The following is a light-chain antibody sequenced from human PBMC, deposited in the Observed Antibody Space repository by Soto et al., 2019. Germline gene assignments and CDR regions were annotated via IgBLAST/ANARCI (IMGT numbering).Light chain of an antibody. J-gene: IGLJ2*01. Sequence: QSALTQPASVSGSHGQSITISCTGTSSDVGGYNYVSWYQQHPGKAPKLMLYEVSNRPSGVSNRFSGSKSGNTASLTISGPQADDEADYYCSSYTSSSTLGVFGGGTKLTVL. V-gene: IGLV2-14*01. CDR2: EVS. CDR1: SSDVGGYNY. CDR3: SSYTSSSTLGV.